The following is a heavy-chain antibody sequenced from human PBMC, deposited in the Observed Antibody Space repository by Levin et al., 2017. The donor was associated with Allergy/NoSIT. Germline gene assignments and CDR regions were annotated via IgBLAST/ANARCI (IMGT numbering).Heavy chain of an antibody. D-gene: IGHD6-6*01. Sequence: GESLKISCAASGFSFSTYGMHWVRQAPGKGLEWVASTSYDGRTKEYADFVKGRFTISRDNSENTLFLQMNSLRAEDTAVYKCAKPREYTRSSGSRGGLDVWGPGTTVTVSS. J-gene: IGHJ6*02. CDR3: AKPREYTRSSGSRGGLDV. V-gene: IGHV3-30*18. CDR2: TSYDGRTK. CDR1: GFSFSTYG.